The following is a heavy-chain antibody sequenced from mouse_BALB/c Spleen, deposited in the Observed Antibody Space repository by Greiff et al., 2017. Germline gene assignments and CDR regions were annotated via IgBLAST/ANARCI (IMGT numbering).Heavy chain of an antibody. CDR2: ISYSGST. CDR1: GYSITSDYA. V-gene: IGHV3-2*02. J-gene: IGHJ3*01. CDR3: QGFAY. Sequence: VQLKQSGPGLVKPSQSLSLTCTVTGYSITSDYAWNWIRQFPGNKLEWMGYISYSGSTSYNPSLKSRISITRDTSKNQFFLQLNSVTTEDTATYYCQGFAYWGQGTLVTVSA.